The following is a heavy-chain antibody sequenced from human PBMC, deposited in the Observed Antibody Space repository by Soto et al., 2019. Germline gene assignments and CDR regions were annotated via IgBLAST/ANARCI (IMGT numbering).Heavy chain of an antibody. J-gene: IGHJ6*02. CDR3: ARTVRSRVLRFLEWSQTLSSSYGIDV. CDR1: GGSFSGDY. CDR2: INHRGST. Sequence: SETLSLTCAVYGGSFSGDYWSWIRQPPGKGVEWIGEINHRGSTNYNPSLKSRVTISVATSKNHFSLNPSSVSAAATAVYYCARTVRSRVLRFLEWSQTLSSSYGIDVCGQGTTVTVSS. V-gene: IGHV4-34*01. D-gene: IGHD3-3*01.